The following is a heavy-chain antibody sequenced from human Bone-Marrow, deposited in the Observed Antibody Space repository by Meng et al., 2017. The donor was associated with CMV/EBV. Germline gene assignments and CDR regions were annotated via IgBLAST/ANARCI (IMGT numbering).Heavy chain of an antibody. D-gene: IGHD6-6*01. V-gene: IGHV1-69*04. CDR2: IIPILGIA. Sequence: SVKVSCKASGGTFSSYTISWVRQAPGQGLEWMGRIIPILGIANYAQKFQGRVTITADKSTSTAYMELSSLRSEDTAVYYCARETLGRYSSSSVLPIDYRGQGTLVTVSS. J-gene: IGHJ4*02. CDR1: GGTFSSYT. CDR3: ARETLGRYSSSSVLPIDY.